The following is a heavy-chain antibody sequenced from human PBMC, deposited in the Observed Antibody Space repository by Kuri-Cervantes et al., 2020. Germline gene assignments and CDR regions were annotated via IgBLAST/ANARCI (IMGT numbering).Heavy chain of an antibody. V-gene: IGHV3-30*03. J-gene: IGHJ6*02. CDR3: ARGNVKAPADGMDV. CDR1: GFTFGTHG. Sequence: GESLKISCAASGFTFGTHGIHWVRQTPGKGLEWVDLISYDGRNKYYAHTVKGRFTISRDHSKTTVYLHMNSLRAVDTAVYYCARGNVKAPADGMDVWGQGTTVTVSS. CDR2: ISYDGRNK. D-gene: IGHD3-16*01.